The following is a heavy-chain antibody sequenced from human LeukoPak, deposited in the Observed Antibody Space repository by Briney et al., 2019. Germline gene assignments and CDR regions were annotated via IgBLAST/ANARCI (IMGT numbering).Heavy chain of an antibody. V-gene: IGHV3-48*03. CDR1: GFTFSSYE. CDR2: ISSSGSTI. D-gene: IGHD1-14*01. J-gene: IGHJ6*03. Sequence: HPGGSLRLSCAASGFTFSSYEMNWVRQAPGKGLEWVSYISSSGSTIYYADSVKGRFTISRDNAKNSLYLQMNSLRAEDTAVYYCARDRGNQRGYYYYYMDVWGKGTTVTVSS. CDR3: ARDRGNQRGYYYYYMDV.